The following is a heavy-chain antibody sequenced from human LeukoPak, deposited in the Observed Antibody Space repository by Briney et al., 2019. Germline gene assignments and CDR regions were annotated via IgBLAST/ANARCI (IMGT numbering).Heavy chain of an antibody. CDR1: GFTFSDYY. D-gene: IGHD6-25*01. CDR2: ISSSGSTI. CDR3: ARGRGGSGWVYYMDV. Sequence: GGSLRLSCAASGFTFSDYYMNWIRQAPGQGLEWVSYISSSGSTIYYADSVKGRFTISRDNAKNSLYLQMNRLRAEDTALYHCARGRGGSGWVYYMDVWGKGTTVTVSS. J-gene: IGHJ6*03. V-gene: IGHV3-11*01.